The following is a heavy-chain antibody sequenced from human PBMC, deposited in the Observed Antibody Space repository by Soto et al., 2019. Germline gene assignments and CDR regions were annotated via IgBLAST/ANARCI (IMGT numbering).Heavy chain of an antibody. CDR1: GFIFSSYA. J-gene: IGHJ4*02. V-gene: IGHV3-23*01. CDR2: ISGRGGTI. Sequence: EVQLLESGGDVLQPGGSLRLSCAASGFIFSSYAMGWVRQAPGKGLEWVSAISGRGGTIYYADSVKGRFTISRDNSKNTLYLQMNTLRGQDSAVYYCTRGSASGAFDYWGQGALVTVSS. CDR3: TRGSASGAFDY. D-gene: IGHD2-8*02.